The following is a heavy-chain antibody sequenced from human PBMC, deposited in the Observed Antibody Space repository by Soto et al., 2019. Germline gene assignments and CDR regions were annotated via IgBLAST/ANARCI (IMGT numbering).Heavy chain of an antibody. J-gene: IGHJ6*02. CDR2: ISYDGSHK. CDR3: AKDHSNSGDYYYGMDV. Sequence: GGSLRLSCGASGFSFSSYGTHWVRQAPGKGLEWVAVISYDGSHKYYADSVKGRFTISRDNSKNTLYVQMNSLRAEDTAMYHCAKDHSNSGDYYYGMDVWGQGTTVTVS. V-gene: IGHV3-30*18. D-gene: IGHD6-13*01. CDR1: GFSFSSYG.